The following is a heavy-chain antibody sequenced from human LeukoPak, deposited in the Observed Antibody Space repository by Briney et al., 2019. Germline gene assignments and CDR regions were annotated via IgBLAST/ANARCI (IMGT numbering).Heavy chain of an antibody. CDR2: FNPNSGGT. V-gene: IGHV1-2*04. CDR3: AKPLLGYCSSTSCPLGY. Sequence: GASVKVSCKASGYTFTGYYMHWVRQAPGQGLEWMGWFNPNSGGTNYAQKFQGWVTMTRDTSISTAYMELSRLRSDDTAVYYCAKPLLGYCSSTSCPLGYWGQGTLVTVSS. J-gene: IGHJ4*02. D-gene: IGHD2-2*01. CDR1: GYTFTGYY.